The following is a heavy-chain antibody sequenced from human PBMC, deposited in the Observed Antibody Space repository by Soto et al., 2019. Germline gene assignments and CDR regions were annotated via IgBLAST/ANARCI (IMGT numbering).Heavy chain of an antibody. CDR2: LYYSGST. CDR3: ARHVDIDQRGMDV. J-gene: IGHJ6*02. V-gene: IGHV4-59*08. CDR1: GGSITNYY. Sequence: QVQLQESGPGLVKPSETLSLTCTVSGGSITNYYWSWIRQPPGKGLEWIAYLYYSGSTNYNPSLKGRVTISVDTAKNQFSLKLSSVTAADTAVYYCARHVDIDQRGMDVWGQGTTVTVSS. D-gene: IGHD5-12*01.